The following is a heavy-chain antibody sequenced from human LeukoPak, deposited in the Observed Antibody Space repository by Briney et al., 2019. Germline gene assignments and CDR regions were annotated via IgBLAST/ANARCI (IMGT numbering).Heavy chain of an antibody. CDR2: ISYDGSNK. J-gene: IGHJ3*02. V-gene: IGHV3-30-3*01. D-gene: IGHD7-27*01. CDR3: AFGMGLVNWGDAFDI. CDR1: GFTFSSYA. Sequence: GGSLRLSCAASGFTFSSYAMHWVHQAPGKGLEWVAVISYDGSNKYYADSVKGRFTISRDNSKSTLYLQMNSLRAEDTAVYYCAFGMGLVNWGDAFDIWGQGTMVTVSS.